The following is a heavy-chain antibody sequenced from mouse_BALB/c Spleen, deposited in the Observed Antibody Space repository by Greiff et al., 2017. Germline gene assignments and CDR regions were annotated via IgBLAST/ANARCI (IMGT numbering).Heavy chain of an antibody. V-gene: IGHV1-12*01. Sequence: QVQLQQPGAELVKPGASVKMSCKASGYTFTSYNMHWVKQTPGQGLEWIGAIYPGNGDTSYNQKFKGKATLTADKSSSTAYMQLSSLTSEDSAVYYCARWDYGSSFWYFDVWGAGTTVTVSS. CDR1: GYTFTSYN. D-gene: IGHD1-1*01. J-gene: IGHJ1*01. CDR3: ARWDYGSSFWYFDV. CDR2: IYPGNGDT.